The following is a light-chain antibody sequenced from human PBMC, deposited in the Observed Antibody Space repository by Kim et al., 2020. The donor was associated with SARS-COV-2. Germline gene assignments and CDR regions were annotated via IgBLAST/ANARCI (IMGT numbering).Light chain of an antibody. CDR2: AAS. V-gene: IGKV1-27*01. CDR1: QGISNY. CDR3: QKYNSATYT. Sequence: IQMTQSPSSLSSSVGDRVTITCRASQGISNYLAWYQQKPGKVPKLLIYAASTLQSGVPSRFSGSAPGTDFTLTISSLQPEDVANYYCQKYNSATYTFGQGTKLEI. J-gene: IGKJ2*01.